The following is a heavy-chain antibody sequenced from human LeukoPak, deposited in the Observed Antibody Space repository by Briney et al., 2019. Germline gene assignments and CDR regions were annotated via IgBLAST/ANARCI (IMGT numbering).Heavy chain of an antibody. D-gene: IGHD6-19*01. Sequence: SETLSLTCTVSGGSISSYYWSWIRQPPGKGLEWIGYIYYGWSTNYNPSLKSRVTISVDTSKNQFSLKLSSVTAADTAVYYCAGSTVAGPFDYWGQGTLVTVSS. CDR3: AGSTVAGPFDY. J-gene: IGHJ4*02. CDR2: IYYGWST. V-gene: IGHV4-59*01. CDR1: GGSISSYY.